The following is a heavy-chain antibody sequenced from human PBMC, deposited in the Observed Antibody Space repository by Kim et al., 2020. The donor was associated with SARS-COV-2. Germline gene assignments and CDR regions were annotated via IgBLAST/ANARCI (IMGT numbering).Heavy chain of an antibody. V-gene: IGHV3-23*01. CDR3: AKSSIGIREFDDY. D-gene: IGHD3-10*01. Sequence: YADSVKGRFTISRDNSKNTLYLQMNSLRAEDTAVYYCAKSSIGIREFDDYWGQGTLVTVSS. J-gene: IGHJ4*02.